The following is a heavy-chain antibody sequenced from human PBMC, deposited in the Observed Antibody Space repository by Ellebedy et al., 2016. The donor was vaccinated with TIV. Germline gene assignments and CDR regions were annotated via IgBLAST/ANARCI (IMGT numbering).Heavy chain of an antibody. J-gene: IGHJ3*02. CDR3: AREFGVTTSDPRFGPDAFDI. D-gene: IGHD4-17*01. V-gene: IGHV1-3*01. Sequence: KFQGRVTITRDTSASTAYMELSSLRSEDTAVYYCAREFGVTTSDPRFGPDAFDIWGQGTMVTVSS.